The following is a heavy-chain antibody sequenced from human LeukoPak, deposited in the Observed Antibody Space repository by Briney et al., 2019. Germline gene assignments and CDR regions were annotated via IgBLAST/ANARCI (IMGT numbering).Heavy chain of an antibody. Sequence: SQTLSLTCTVSGGSISSGGYYWSCIRQPPGKGLECIGYIYHSGSTYYNPSLKSRVTISVDRSKNQLSLKLSSVTAADTAVYYCARDGSSGSADAFDIWGQGTMVTVSS. J-gene: IGHJ3*02. CDR3: ARDGSSGSADAFDI. CDR1: GGSISSGGYY. V-gene: IGHV4-30-2*01. CDR2: IYHSGST. D-gene: IGHD3-22*01.